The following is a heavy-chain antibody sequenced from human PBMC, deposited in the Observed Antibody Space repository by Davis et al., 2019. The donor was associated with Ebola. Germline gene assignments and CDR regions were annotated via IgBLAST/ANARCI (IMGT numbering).Heavy chain of an antibody. D-gene: IGHD2-2*01. CDR2: ISDDGSYK. CDR3: AKDRCSSRRCQDFYYGMDV. CDR1: GFTFHTYG. J-gene: IGHJ6*02. Sequence: GESLKIPCTASGFTFHTYGMHWVRQAAGKGLEWLAAISDDGSYKYHGGSVRGRFTIYRDNSKETVYLQVNSLRADDTAVYYCAKDRCSSRRCQDFYYGMDVWGQGTTVTVSS. V-gene: IGHV3-30*18.